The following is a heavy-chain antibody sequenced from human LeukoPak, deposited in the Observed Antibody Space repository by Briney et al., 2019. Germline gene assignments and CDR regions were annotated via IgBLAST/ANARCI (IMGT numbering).Heavy chain of an antibody. J-gene: IGHJ4*02. D-gene: IGHD4-17*01. Sequence: PGGSLRLSCAASGFTFSSFAMTWVRQAPGEGLEWVSTISGSGGSTYYADSVKGRFTISRDNSKNTLYLQMNSPRAEDTAVYYCAKARSSTVTTSFDYWGQGTLVTVSS. CDR2: ISGSGGST. V-gene: IGHV3-23*01. CDR1: GFTFSSFA. CDR3: AKARSSTVTTSFDY.